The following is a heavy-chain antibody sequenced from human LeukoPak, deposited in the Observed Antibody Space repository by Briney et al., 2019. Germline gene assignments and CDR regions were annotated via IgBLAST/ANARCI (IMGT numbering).Heavy chain of an antibody. D-gene: IGHD3-22*01. CDR2: IYHSGST. Sequence: SETLSLTCTVSGGSISSGGYYWSWIRQPPGKGLEWIGYIYHSGSTYYNPSLKSRVTISVDRSKNQFSLELSSVTAADTAVYYCARDTYYYDSSGRGNYMDVWGKGTTVTVSS. J-gene: IGHJ6*03. V-gene: IGHV4-30-2*01. CDR1: GGSISSGGYY. CDR3: ARDTYYYDSSGRGNYMDV.